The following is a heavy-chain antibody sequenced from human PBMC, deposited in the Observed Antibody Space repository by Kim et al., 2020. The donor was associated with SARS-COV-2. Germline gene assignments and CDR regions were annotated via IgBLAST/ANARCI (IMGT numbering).Heavy chain of an antibody. J-gene: IGHJ3*02. V-gene: IGHV3-21*01. CDR3: ARGKGSGTYAFDI. D-gene: IGHD3-10*01. Sequence: GGSLRLSCAASGFTFSTYNMHWIRQAPGKGLEWVSFITGSSDFMYYAESVRGRFTNSRDNAKNSLFLQMNSLRAEDTAVYFCARGKGSGTYAFDIWGQGTVVTVSS. CDR1: GFTFSTYN. CDR2: ITGSSDFM.